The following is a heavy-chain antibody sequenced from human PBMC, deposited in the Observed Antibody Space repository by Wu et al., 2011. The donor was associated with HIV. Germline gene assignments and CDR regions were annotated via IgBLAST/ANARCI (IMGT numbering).Heavy chain of an antibody. D-gene: IGHD3-10*01. V-gene: IGHV1-69*06. CDR3: ARVNVRGVILDYFDY. CDR1: GDTFSTSA. Sequence: QVQLVQSGAEVKKPGSSVKVSCRASGDTFSTSAVSWVRQAPGQGLEWMGGIIPMFPSSNYAQKFEGRVTFSVDRDTTTAYMELTGLTSDDTAVYFCARVNVRGVILDYFDYWGQGTLVTVSS. CDR2: IIPMFPSS. J-gene: IGHJ4*02.